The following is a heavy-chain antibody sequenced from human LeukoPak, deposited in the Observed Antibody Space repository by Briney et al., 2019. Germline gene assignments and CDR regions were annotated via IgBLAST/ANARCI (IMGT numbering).Heavy chain of an antibody. CDR3: ARARSHRFYNWFDP. J-gene: IGHJ5*02. V-gene: IGHV4-4*07. Sequence: SETLSLTCTVSGGSISSYYWSWIRQPAGKGLEWIGRIYTSGSTNYNPSLKSRVTMSVDTSKNQFSLKLSSVTAADTAVYYCARARSHRFYNWFDPWGQGTLVTVSS. CDR2: IYTSGST. CDR1: GGSISSYY.